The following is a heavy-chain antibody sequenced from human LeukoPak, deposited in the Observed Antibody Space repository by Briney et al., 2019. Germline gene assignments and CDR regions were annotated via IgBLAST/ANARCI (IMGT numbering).Heavy chain of an antibody. Sequence: ASVKVSCKASGYTLTAYYIYWVRQAPGQGLEWMGWISAYNGNTNYAQKLQGRVTMTTDTSTSTAYMELRSLRSDDTAVYYCARDIPGEGSLDAFDIWGQGTMVTVSS. J-gene: IGHJ3*02. V-gene: IGHV1-18*04. D-gene: IGHD3-16*01. CDR3: ARDIPGEGSLDAFDI. CDR2: ISAYNGNT. CDR1: GYTLTAYY.